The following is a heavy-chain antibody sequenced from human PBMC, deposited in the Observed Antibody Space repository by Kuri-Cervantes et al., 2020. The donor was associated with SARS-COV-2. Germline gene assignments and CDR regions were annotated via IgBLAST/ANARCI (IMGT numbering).Heavy chain of an antibody. CDR2: IYHSGST. V-gene: IGHV4-38-2*01. CDR1: GYSISSGYY. Sequence: GSLRLSCAVSGYSISSGYYWGWIRQPPGKGLEWIGSIYHSGSTYYNPSLKSRVTISVDTSKAQFSLRLSSLTAADTAVYYCARALKGQIDAFDIWGQGTMVTVSS. J-gene: IGHJ3*02. CDR3: ARALKGQIDAFDI.